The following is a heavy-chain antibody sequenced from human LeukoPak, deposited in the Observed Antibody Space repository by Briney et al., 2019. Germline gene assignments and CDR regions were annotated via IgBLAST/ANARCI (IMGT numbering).Heavy chain of an antibody. D-gene: IGHD3-10*01. CDR2: INHSGST. J-gene: IGHJ4*02. CDR1: GGSFSGYY. Sequence: SETLSLTCAVYGGSFSGYYWSWIRQPPGKGLEWIGEINHSGSTNYNPSLKSRVTISVDTSKNQFSLKLSSVTAADTAVYYCAAVRGVIRGLDYWGQGTLVTVSS. V-gene: IGHV4-34*01. CDR3: AAVRGVIRGLDY.